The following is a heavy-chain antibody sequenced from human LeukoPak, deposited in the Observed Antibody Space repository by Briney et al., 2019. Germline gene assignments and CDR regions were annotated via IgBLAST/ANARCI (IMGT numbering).Heavy chain of an antibody. CDR1: GYSFTTFG. Sequence: ASVKVSCKASGYSFTTFGISWVRQAPGQGLEWMGWISTYNGNTNYAQKLQGRVTMTTDTSTSTAYMELTSLRSDDTAVYYCAKAPNYSGSGSPLFDYWGQGTLVTVSS. D-gene: IGHD3-10*01. CDR2: ISTYNGNT. V-gene: IGHV1-18*01. J-gene: IGHJ4*02. CDR3: AKAPNYSGSGSPLFDY.